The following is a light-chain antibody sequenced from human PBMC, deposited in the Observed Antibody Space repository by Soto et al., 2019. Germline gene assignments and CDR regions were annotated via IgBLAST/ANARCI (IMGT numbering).Light chain of an antibody. CDR2: DAS. CDR1: QSVSYY. V-gene: IGKV3-20*01. Sequence: EIVLTQSPGTVSLSPGERATRSYRASQSVSYYLAWYQQKPGQAPRLLIYDASSRATGIPDRFSGSGSGTVFTLTISRLEPEDFAVYFCQQYDSSPTTFGQGTKVDNK. CDR3: QQYDSSPTT. J-gene: IGKJ1*01.